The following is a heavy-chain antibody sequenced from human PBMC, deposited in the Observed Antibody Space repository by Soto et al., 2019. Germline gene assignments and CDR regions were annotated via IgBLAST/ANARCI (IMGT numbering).Heavy chain of an antibody. CDR3: ARDMEWVDSTSLLDF. J-gene: IGHJ4*02. V-gene: IGHV3-30*03. CDR2: ISYDGNKQ. CDR1: GFSQNDFA. D-gene: IGHD3-3*01. Sequence: QVQLVESGGGVVQPGRSLRLSCAGTGFSQNDFAIHWVRQAPGKGLEWVAHISYDGNKQNYADSVKGRFSISRDTSNNTVYLQMNSLRLEDTAVYYCARDMEWVDSTSLLDFWGQGTLVTVSS.